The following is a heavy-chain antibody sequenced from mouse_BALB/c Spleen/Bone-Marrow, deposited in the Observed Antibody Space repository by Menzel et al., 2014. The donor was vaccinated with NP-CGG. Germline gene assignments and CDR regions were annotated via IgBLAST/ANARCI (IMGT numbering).Heavy chain of an antibody. CDR2: ISNGGGST. D-gene: IGHD2-1*01. Sequence: EVKLVESGGGLVQPGGSLKLSCAASGFTFSSYTMSWVRQTPEKRLEWVAYISNGGGSTYYPDTVKGRFTISRDNAKNTLYLQMSSLKSEDTAMYYCARQIYFPYFDYWGQGTTLTVPS. V-gene: IGHV5-12-2*01. CDR3: ARQIYFPYFDY. J-gene: IGHJ2*01. CDR1: GFTFSSYT.